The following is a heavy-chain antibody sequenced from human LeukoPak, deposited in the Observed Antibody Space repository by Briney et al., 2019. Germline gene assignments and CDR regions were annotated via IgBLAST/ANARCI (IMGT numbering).Heavy chain of an antibody. CDR3: ANIPQQWAVEFDY. Sequence: GGSLRLSCAASGFTVSNNYMSWVRQAPGKGLEWVSGISASGGSTYYADSVKGRFAISRDNSKNTLYLQMNSLRAEDTAVYYCANIPQQWAVEFDYWGQGTLVTVSS. V-gene: IGHV3-23*01. CDR1: GFTVSNNY. CDR2: ISASGGST. D-gene: IGHD6-19*01. J-gene: IGHJ4*02.